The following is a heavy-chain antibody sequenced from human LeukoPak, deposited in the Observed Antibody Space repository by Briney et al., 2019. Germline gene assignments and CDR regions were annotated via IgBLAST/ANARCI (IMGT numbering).Heavy chain of an antibody. CDR1: GGSISSYY. V-gene: IGHV4-59*08. J-gene: IGHJ4*02. CDR2: MYYSGST. Sequence: SETLSLTCTVSGGSISSYYWSWIRQPPGKGLEWIGYMYYSGSTNYNPSLKSRVTISVDTSKNQFSLKLSSVTAADTAVYYCARHSWDTQGPEFDNWGQGTLVTVSS. CDR3: ARHSWDTQGPEFDN. D-gene: IGHD5-18*01.